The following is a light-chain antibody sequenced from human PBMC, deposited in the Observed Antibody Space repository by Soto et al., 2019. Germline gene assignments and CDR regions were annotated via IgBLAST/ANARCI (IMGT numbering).Light chain of an antibody. CDR3: SSFTNSSTYV. J-gene: IGLJ1*01. Sequence: QSALTQPPSVSGSPGQSVTISCTGTSSDVGAYNRVSWYQQPPGAAPKLMICDVSNRPSGVPERFSGSKSGNTASLTIFGLQAEDEADYYCSSFTNSSTYVFGTGTKLTVL. V-gene: IGLV2-18*02. CDR1: SSDVGAYNR. CDR2: DVS.